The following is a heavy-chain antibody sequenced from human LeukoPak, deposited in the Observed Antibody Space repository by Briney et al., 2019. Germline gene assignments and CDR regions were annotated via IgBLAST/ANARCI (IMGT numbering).Heavy chain of an antibody. D-gene: IGHD3-10*01. Sequence: GGSLRLSCAGSGFTFSSYAMSWVRQAPGKGLEWVSAISGSGGSTYYADSVKGRFTISRDNSKNTLYLQMNSLRAEDTAVYYCAKRGSGIVFYFDYWGQGTLVTVSS. J-gene: IGHJ4*02. CDR2: ISGSGGST. CDR1: GFTFSSYA. CDR3: AKRGSGIVFYFDY. V-gene: IGHV3-23*01.